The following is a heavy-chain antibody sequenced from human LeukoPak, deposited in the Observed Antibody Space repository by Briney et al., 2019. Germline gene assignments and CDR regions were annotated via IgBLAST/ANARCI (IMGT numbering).Heavy chain of an antibody. D-gene: IGHD3-16*01. CDR2: IIPIFGTA. CDR3: ARVGAEGRALGWFDP. V-gene: IGHV1-69*13. J-gene: IGHJ5*02. CDR1: GGTFSSYA. Sequence: SVKVSCKASGGTFSSYAISWVRQAPGQGLEWMGGIIPIFGTANYAQKFQGRVTITADESTSTAYMELSSLRSEDTAVYYCARVGAEGRALGWFDPWGQGTLVTVSS.